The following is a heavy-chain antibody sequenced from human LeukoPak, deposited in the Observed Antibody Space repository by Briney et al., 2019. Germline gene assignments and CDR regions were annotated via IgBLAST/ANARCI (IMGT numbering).Heavy chain of an antibody. CDR2: INPSGGST. V-gene: IGHV1-46*01. CDR1: GYTFTSCY. J-gene: IGHJ5*02. CDR3: ARAEGYFDWLLPFDP. D-gene: IGHD3-9*01. Sequence: GASVKVSCKASGYTFTSCYMHWVRQAPGQGLEWMGIINPSGGSTSYAQKFQGRVTMTRDTSTSTVYMELSSLRSEDTAVYYCARAEGYFDWLLPFDPWGQGTLVTVSS.